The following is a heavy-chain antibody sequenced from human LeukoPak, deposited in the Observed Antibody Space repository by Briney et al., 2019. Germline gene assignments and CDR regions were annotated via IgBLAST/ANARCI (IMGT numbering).Heavy chain of an antibody. V-gene: IGHV3-9*01. J-gene: IGHJ4*02. CDR1: GFTFDDYA. CDR2: TSWNSGSI. CDR3: AKGVGDY. D-gene: IGHD2-2*01. Sequence: GRSLRLSCAASGFTFDDYAMHWVRQAPGKGLEWVSGTSWNSGSIGYADSVKGRFTISRDNAKNSLYLQMNSLRAGDTALYYCAKGVGDYWGQGTLVTVSS.